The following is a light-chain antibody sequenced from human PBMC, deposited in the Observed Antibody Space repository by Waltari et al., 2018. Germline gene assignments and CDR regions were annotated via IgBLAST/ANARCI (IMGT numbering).Light chain of an antibody. V-gene: IGLV1-44*01. CDR1: PSHLGGHP. CDR2: RSD. Sequence: QSVLTPPPSASGTPGQRVTLSCSGSPSHLGGHPVNCSQQCPGKAPKLLIYRSDLRPSGVPDRFSGSKSGTSASLAISGLQAEDEADYFCASWDDSLNGHWVFGGGTKVTVL. CDR3: ASWDDSLNGHWV. J-gene: IGLJ3*02.